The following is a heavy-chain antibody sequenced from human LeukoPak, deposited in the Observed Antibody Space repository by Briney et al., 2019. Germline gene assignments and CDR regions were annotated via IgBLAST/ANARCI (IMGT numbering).Heavy chain of an antibody. V-gene: IGHV3-23*01. Sequence: GGSLRLSCAASGFTFSACTMNWVRQAPGKGLEWVSAISSSGDTYYAGSVRGRFTISRDNSKNTLYLQMDSLRAEDTAVYYCAKDAVGATAYYFDYWGQGTLVTVSS. CDR2: ISSSGDT. CDR3: AKDAVGATAYYFDY. J-gene: IGHJ4*02. CDR1: GFTFSACT. D-gene: IGHD1-26*01.